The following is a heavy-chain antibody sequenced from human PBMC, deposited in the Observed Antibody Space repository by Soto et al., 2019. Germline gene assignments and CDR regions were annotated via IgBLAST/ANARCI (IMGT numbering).Heavy chain of an antibody. CDR2: INAGNANT. D-gene: IGHD4-17*01. Sequence: GASVKVSCKASGYTFTSYAMHWVRQAPGQRLEWMGWINAGNANTKYSQKFQGRVTITRDTSASTAYMELSSLRSEDTAVYYCARTLYGDNVDYWGQGTLVTVSS. J-gene: IGHJ4*02. CDR1: GYTFTSYA. CDR3: ARTLYGDNVDY. V-gene: IGHV1-3*01.